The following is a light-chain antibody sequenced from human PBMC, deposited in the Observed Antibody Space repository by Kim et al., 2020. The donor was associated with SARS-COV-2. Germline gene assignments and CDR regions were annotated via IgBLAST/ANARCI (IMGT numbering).Light chain of an antibody. CDR3: AAWDDSLNGVV. CDR1: TSNIGSNT. J-gene: IGLJ2*01. V-gene: IGLV1-44*01. Sequence: GQTVTIACSGSTSNIGSNTVTGYRHLPGTAPKRLIYTSDQRPSGVPDRFSGSKSGTSATLAINGLQSEDEADYYCAAWDDSLNGVVFGGGTQLTVL. CDR2: TSD.